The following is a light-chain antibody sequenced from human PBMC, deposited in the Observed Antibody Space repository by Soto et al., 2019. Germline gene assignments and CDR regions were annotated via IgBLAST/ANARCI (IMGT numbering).Light chain of an antibody. CDR1: QSISSY. CDR3: QQTYSSPQWT. CDR2: AAV. V-gene: IGKV1-39*01. Sequence: DIQMTQSPFSLSASVGDRVTITCRASQSISSYLNWYQQRPGKPPKLLIYAAVSLQSGIPSRFSAYGSGTDFTLTISSLQPDEFATYYCQQTYSSPQWTFGQGTKVDIK. J-gene: IGKJ1*01.